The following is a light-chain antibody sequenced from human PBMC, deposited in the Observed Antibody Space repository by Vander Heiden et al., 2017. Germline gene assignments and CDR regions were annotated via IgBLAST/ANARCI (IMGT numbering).Light chain of an antibody. J-gene: IGKJ2*01. CDR3: MQALQTPRT. V-gene: IGKV2-28*01. CDR2: LGS. CDR1: QSLLHSNGYNY. Sequence: DMVMTQPPLSLPVTPGEPASISCRSSQSLLHSNGYNYLDWYLQKPGQSPQLLIYLGSNRASGVPDRFSGSGSGTDFTLKISRVEAEDVGVYYCMQALQTPRTFGQGTKREIK.